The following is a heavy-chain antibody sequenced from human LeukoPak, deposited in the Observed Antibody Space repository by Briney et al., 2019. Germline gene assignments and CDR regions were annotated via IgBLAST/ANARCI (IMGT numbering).Heavy chain of an antibody. V-gene: IGHV4-34*01. CDR3: ARGHRTPYCSSTSCYLAEVRYYYYGMDV. Sequence: SETLSLTCAVYGGSFSGYYWSWIRQPPGKGLEWIGEINHSGSTNYNPSLKSRVTISVDTSKNQFSLKLSSVTAADTAVYYCARGHRTPYCSSTSCYLAEVRYYYYGMDVWGQGTTVTVSS. CDR2: INHSGST. J-gene: IGHJ6*02. CDR1: GGSFSGYY. D-gene: IGHD2-2*01.